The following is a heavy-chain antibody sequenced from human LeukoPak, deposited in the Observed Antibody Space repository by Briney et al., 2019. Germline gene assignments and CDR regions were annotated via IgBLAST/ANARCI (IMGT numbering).Heavy chain of an antibody. Sequence: SETLSLTCTVSGGSLTSYYWSWIRQPPGKGLEWIGCIYYTGTTNYNPSLKSRVTISVDTSKNQFSLKLNSVTAADTAVYYCARFGSLREPILDYWGQGTLVTVSS. CDR1: GGSLTSYY. D-gene: IGHD3-16*01. CDR2: IYYTGTT. J-gene: IGHJ4*02. V-gene: IGHV4-59*01. CDR3: ARFGSLREPILDY.